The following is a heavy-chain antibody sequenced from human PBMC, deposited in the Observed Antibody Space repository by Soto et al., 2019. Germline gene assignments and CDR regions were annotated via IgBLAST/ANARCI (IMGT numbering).Heavy chain of an antibody. CDR1: GFDFRSYE. V-gene: IGHV3-48*03. J-gene: IGHJ3*02. Sequence: PXVCLRLSCVACGFDFRSYEMNWVRQAPGKGLEWVSNIRANDESIYYADSVKGRVSVSRDNAKNSLFLEMNSLRVDDTAVYYCARETLRDAIDIWGQRTMVTVSS. CDR3: ARETLRDAIDI. CDR2: IRANDESI.